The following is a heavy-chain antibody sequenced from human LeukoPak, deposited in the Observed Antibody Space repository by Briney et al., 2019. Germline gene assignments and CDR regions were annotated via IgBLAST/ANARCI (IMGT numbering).Heavy chain of an antibody. D-gene: IGHD2-15*01. V-gene: IGHV4-4*07. CDR2: IYTSGST. CDR3: ARLQCSGTSCEIIDY. Sequence: SETLSLICTVSGGSISSYYWSWIRQPAGKGLEWIGRIYTSGSTNYNPSLKSRVTMSVDTSKNQFSLKLSSVTAADTAVYYCARLQCSGTSCEIIDYWGQGTLVTVSS. J-gene: IGHJ4*02. CDR1: GGSISSYY.